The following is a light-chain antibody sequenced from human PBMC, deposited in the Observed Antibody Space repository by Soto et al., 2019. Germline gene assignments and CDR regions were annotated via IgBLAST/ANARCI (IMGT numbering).Light chain of an antibody. J-gene: IGLJ1*01. Sequence: QSVLTQPASVSGSPGQSITISCTGTSSDVGSYNLVSWYQQHPGKAPKLMIYEVSNRPSGVSNRFSGSKSGNTASLTISGLQAEDEADYYCSSYTSSSTLEGVFGTGTKVTVL. CDR2: EVS. CDR3: SSYTSSSTLEGV. CDR1: SSDVGSYNL. V-gene: IGLV2-14*02.